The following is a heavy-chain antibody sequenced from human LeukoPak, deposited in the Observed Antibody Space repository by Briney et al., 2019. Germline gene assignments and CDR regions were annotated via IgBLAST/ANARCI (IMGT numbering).Heavy chain of an antibody. Sequence: SETLSLTCTVSNASISTTKCYWGWIRQPPGKGLEWIGSMYYSGSAYYNPSLKSRVTIALDTSKNQFSLKLTSVTAADTAVYCCARSEEYYYYYMDVWGKGTTVTVSS. CDR1: NASISTTKCY. CDR3: ARSEEYYYYYMDV. CDR2: MYYSGSA. V-gene: IGHV4-39*07. J-gene: IGHJ6*03.